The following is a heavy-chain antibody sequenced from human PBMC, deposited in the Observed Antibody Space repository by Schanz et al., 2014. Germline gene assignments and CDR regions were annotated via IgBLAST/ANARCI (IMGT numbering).Heavy chain of an antibody. CDR3: VRSPIVEGLWGYFFDS. CDR2: IIHDGSEK. CDR1: GFTFSQAW. D-gene: IGHD3-22*01. Sequence: VESGGGLVQPGGSLRLSCVTSGFTFSQAWMSWVRQAPGKGLEWVANIIHDGSEKFYVDPVKGRFTISRDNAKNSLYLEMTSLRGEDTSIYYCVRSPIVEGLWGYFFDSWGQGALVTVSS. J-gene: IGHJ4*02. V-gene: IGHV3-7*01.